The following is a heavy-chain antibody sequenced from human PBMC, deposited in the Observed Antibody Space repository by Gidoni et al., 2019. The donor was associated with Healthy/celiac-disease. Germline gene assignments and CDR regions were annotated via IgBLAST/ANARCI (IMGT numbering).Heavy chain of an antibody. CDR2: IKSKTDGGTT. V-gene: IGHV3-15*01. CDR1: GFTFSNAW. J-gene: IGHJ3*02. CDR3: TTDLDPTTFFDI. Sequence: EVQLVESGGGLVKPGGSLRLSCAASGFTFSNAWMSWVRQAPGKGLEWVGRIKSKTDGGTTDYAAPVKGRFTISRDDSKNTLYLQMNSLKTEDTAVYYCTTDLDPTTFFDIWGQGTMVTVSS. D-gene: IGHD1-7*01.